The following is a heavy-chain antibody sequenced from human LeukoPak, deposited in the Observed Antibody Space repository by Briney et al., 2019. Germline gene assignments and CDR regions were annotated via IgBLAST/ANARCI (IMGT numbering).Heavy chain of an antibody. J-gene: IGHJ5*02. Sequence: SETLSLTCTVSGDSISRYYWNWIRQPPGKGLEWIGYVDYSGNTNYNPSLKSRVTISLDTSKNQFSLKLNSMTAADTAVYYCASSHGHPFNWFDPWGQGTLVTVSS. CDR3: ASSHGHPFNWFDP. CDR2: VDYSGNT. CDR1: GDSISRYY. V-gene: IGHV4-59*08.